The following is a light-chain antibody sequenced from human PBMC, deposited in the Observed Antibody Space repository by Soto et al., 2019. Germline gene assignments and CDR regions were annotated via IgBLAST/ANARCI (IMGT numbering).Light chain of an antibody. CDR1: QSVSSY. J-gene: IGKJ5*01. CDR3: QQRSNWPPIT. CDR2: DAS. Sequence: EIGSTQSAATLSLSPGERATLSCRASQSVSSYLAWYQQKPGQAPRLLIYDASNRATGIPARFSGSGSGTDFTLTISSLEPEDFAVYYCQQRSNWPPITFGQGTRLEIK. V-gene: IGKV3-11*01.